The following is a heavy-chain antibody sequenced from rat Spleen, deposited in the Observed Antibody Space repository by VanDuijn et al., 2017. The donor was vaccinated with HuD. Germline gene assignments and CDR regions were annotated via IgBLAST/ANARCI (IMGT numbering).Heavy chain of an antibody. Sequence: QVQLKESGPGLVQPSQTLSLTCTVSGFSLTSYNVHWVRQPPGKGLEWMVRMRSDGDTSYNSALKSRLSISRDTSKNHIFLKMNGLQTEDTTTYYCARAPGRGYVMDAWGQGASVTVSS. J-gene: IGHJ4*01. CDR3: ARAPGRGYVMDA. D-gene: IGHD5-1*01. CDR2: MRSDGDT. V-gene: IGHV2-63*01. CDR1: GFSLTSYN.